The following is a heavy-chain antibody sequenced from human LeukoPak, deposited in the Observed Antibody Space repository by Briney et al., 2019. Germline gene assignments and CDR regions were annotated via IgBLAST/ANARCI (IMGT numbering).Heavy chain of an antibody. CDR2: MSYDGSNK. CDR3: ARSDRDSDWFIDDY. CDR1: GFTFSNYG. D-gene: IGHD3-9*01. V-gene: IGHV3-30*03. J-gene: IGHJ4*02. Sequence: PGGSLRLSCAASGFTFSNYGMHWVRQAPGKGLEWVAVMSYDGSNKYYADSVKGRFTISRDNTRNSLYLQMHSLRAEDSGLYYCARSDRDSDWFIDDYWGQGTLVTVSS.